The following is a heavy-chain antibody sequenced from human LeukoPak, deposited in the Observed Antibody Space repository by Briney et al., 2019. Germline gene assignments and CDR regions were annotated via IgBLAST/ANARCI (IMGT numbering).Heavy chain of an antibody. Sequence: GSSVKVSCKASGGTFSSYAISWVRQAPGQGLEWMGRIIPILGIANCAQKFQGRVTITADKSTSTAYMELSSLRSEDTAVYYCASRSGYEDLKFEWIGYYGMDVWGQGTTVTVSS. CDR1: GGTFSSYA. CDR3: ASRSGYEDLKFEWIGYYGMDV. J-gene: IGHJ6*02. CDR2: IIPILGIA. V-gene: IGHV1-69*04. D-gene: IGHD5-12*01.